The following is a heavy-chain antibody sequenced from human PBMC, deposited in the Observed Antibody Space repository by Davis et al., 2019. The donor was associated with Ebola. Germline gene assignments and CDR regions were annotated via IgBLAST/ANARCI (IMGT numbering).Heavy chain of an antibody. Sequence: KVSCKASGYNFATYWIGWVRQMPGKGLEYMGIIYPGDSQTRYSPSFQGQVTMSVDKSTNTAYLQWDSLKASDTAMFFCARSSIDVYDAFGIWGQGTMVIVSS. CDR3: ARSSIDVYDAFGI. V-gene: IGHV5-51*01. CDR1: GYNFATYW. J-gene: IGHJ3*02. D-gene: IGHD5/OR15-5a*01. CDR2: IYPGDSQT.